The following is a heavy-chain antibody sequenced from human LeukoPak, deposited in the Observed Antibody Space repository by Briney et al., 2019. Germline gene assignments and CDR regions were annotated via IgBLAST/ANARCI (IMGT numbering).Heavy chain of an antibody. CDR3: ARARGHGYQWYFDL. CDR1: GVTSSSYW. V-gene: IGHV3-7*04. J-gene: IGHJ2*01. D-gene: IGHD5-24*01. Sequence: GGSLRLSCAASGVTSSSYWMNWVRQAPGKGLECVANIKQDGSEKNYADFVKGRFTISRDNAKNSLDLQMNSLRAEDTAMYYCARARGHGYQWYFDLWGRGTLVTVSS. CDR2: IKQDGSEK.